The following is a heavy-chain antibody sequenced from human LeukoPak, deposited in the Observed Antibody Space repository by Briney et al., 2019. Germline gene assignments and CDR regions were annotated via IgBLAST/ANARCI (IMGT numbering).Heavy chain of an antibody. CDR3: ARGYYDSSGYLRPYYFDY. CDR1: GYSISSGYY. CDR2: IYHSGST. V-gene: IGHV4-38-2*02. D-gene: IGHD3-22*01. J-gene: IGHJ4*02. Sequence: PSETLSLTCTVSGYSISSGYYWGWIRQPPGKGLEWIGSIYHSGSTYYNPSLKSRVTISVDTSKNQFSLKLSSVTAADTAVYYCARGYYDSSGYLRPYYFDYWGRGTLVTVSS.